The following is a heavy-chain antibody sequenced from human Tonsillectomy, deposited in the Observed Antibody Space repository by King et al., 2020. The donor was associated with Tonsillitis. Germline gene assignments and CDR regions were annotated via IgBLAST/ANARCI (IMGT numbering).Heavy chain of an antibody. V-gene: IGHV3-7*01. CDR1: GFTFGNYW. Sequence: VQLVESGGGLVQPGGSLRLSCAASGFTFGNYWMSWVRQAPGKGLEWVANIKQDGSEKNYVDSVKGRFTISRDNAKNSLYLQMNSLRAEDTAVYYCARAHAGRIQVWPSGLSMHNWFDPWGQGTLVTVSS. J-gene: IGHJ5*02. D-gene: IGHD5-18*01. CDR3: ARAHAGRIQVWPSGLSMHNWFDP. CDR2: IKQDGSEK.